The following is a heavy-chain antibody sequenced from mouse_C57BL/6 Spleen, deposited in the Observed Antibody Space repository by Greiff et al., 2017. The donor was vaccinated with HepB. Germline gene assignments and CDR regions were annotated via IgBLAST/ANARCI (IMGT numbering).Heavy chain of an antibody. J-gene: IGHJ2*01. CDR2: INPNYGTT. D-gene: IGHD1-1*01. Sequence: EVKLMESGPELVKPGASVKISCKASGYSFTDYNMNWVKQSNGKSLEWIGVINPNYGTTSYNQKFKGKATLTVDQSSSTAYMQLNSLTSEDSAVYYCASITTVVPFDYWGQGTTLTVSS. V-gene: IGHV1-39*01. CDR1: GYSFTDYN. CDR3: ASITTVVPFDY.